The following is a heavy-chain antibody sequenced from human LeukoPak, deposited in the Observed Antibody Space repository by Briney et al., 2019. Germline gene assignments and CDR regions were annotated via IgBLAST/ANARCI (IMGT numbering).Heavy chain of an antibody. CDR2: ISSSSSTI. D-gene: IGHD2-2*01. V-gene: IGHV3-48*04. CDR1: GFTFSNAW. CDR3: ARGMGVPAAMLDY. Sequence: PGGSLRLSCAASGFTFSNAWMSWVRQAPGKGLEWVSYISSSSSTIYYADSVKGRFTISRDNAKNSLYLQMNSLRAEDTAVCYCARGMGVPAAMLDYWGQGTLVTVSS. J-gene: IGHJ4*02.